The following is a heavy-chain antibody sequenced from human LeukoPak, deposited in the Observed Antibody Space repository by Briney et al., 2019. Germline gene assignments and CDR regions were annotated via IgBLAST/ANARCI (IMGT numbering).Heavy chain of an antibody. CDR3: ATSDQPMLYNYFDY. V-gene: IGHV1-2*02. J-gene: IGHJ4*02. D-gene: IGHD2-8*01. Sequence: ASVKVSCKASGYTFTNYYMHWMRQAPGQGLEWMGWINPNSGGTKYAQKFQGRVIMTSDTSITTFYMELSSLRSDDTAVFYCATSDQPMLYNYFDYWGQGTLVTVSS. CDR2: INPNSGGT. CDR1: GYTFTNYY.